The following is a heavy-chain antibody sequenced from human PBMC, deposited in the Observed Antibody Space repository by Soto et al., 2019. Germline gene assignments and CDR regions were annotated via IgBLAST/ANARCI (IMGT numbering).Heavy chain of an antibody. CDR2: IYPGDSDT. D-gene: IGHD3-3*01. CDR1: GYSFTSYW. J-gene: IGHJ4*02. V-gene: IGHV5-51*01. CDR3: ARQAVRRTIFGVAGGQDFDY. Sequence: EVQLVQSGAEVKKPGESLKISCKGSGYSFTSYWIGWVRQMPGKGLEWMGIIYPGDSDTRYSPSFQGQVTISADKSISTAYLQWSSLKASDTAMYYCARQAVRRTIFGVAGGQDFDYWGQGTLVTVSS.